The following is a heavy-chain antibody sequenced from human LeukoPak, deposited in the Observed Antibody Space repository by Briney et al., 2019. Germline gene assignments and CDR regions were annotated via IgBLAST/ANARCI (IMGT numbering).Heavy chain of an antibody. J-gene: IGHJ4*02. CDR3: ARVASAAGYFDY. Sequence: PSETLSLTCTVSGGHISSYYWSWIRQPPGKGLEWIGYIYYSGSTNYNPSLKSRVTISVDTSKNQFSLKLSSVTAADTAVYYRARVASAAGYFDYWGQGTLVTVSS. CDR1: GGHISSYY. D-gene: IGHD6-13*01. CDR2: IYYSGST. V-gene: IGHV4-59*01.